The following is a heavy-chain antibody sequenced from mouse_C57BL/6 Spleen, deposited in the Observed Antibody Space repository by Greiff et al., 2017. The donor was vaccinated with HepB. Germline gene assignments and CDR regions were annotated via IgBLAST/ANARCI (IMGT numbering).Heavy chain of an antibody. CDR2: IDPNSGGT. J-gene: IGHJ4*01. V-gene: IGHV1-72*01. CDR1: GYTFTSYW. D-gene: IGHD1-1*01. CDR3: ARSIITTVVARYAMDY. Sequence: QVQLKQPGAELVKPGASVKLSCKASGYTFTSYWMHWVKQRPGRGLEWIGRIDPNSGGTKYNEKFKSKATLTVDKPSSTAYMQLSSLTSEDSAVYYCARSIITTVVARYAMDYWGQGTSVTVSS.